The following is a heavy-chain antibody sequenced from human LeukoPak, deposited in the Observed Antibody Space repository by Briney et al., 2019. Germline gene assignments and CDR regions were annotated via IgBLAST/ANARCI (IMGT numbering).Heavy chain of an antibody. CDR1: GITLSSYG. D-gene: IGHD3-22*01. CDR2: ISGSGGST. CDR3: AKRGVVIRVILVGFHKEAYYFDS. J-gene: IGHJ4*02. V-gene: IGHV3-23*01. Sequence: GGSLTLSCAVSGITLSSYGMSWVRQAPGKGLEWVAGISGSGGSTNYADSVKGRFTISRDNPKNTLFLQMKSLRAEDTAVYFCAKRGVVIRVILVGFHKEAYYFDSWGQGALVTVSS.